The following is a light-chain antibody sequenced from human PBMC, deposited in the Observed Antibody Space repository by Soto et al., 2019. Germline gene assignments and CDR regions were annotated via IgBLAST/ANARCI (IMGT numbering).Light chain of an antibody. CDR1: QSVSSY. CDR2: DAS. J-gene: IGKJ5*01. CDR3: QLRLSLLII. Sequence: EIVLTQSPATLSLSPGERATLSCRASQSVSSYLAWYQQKPGQAPRLLIYDASNRATGIPARFSGSGSGTDFSLSISSLVPYFFAVYYSQLRLSLLIIFGQGPRPESK. V-gene: IGKV3-11*01.